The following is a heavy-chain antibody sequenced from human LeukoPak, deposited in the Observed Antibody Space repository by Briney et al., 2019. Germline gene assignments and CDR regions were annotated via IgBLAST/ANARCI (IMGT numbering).Heavy chain of an antibody. D-gene: IGHD5-18*01. Sequence: ASVKVSCKASGYTFTGYYMHWVRQAPGQGLEWMGWINPNSGGTNYSQKFQGRVTMTRDTSISTAYMELSRLRSDDTAVYYCARSIQLWSYFDCWGQGTLVTVSS. J-gene: IGHJ4*02. V-gene: IGHV1-2*02. CDR3: ARSIQLWSYFDC. CDR1: GYTFTGYY. CDR2: INPNSGGT.